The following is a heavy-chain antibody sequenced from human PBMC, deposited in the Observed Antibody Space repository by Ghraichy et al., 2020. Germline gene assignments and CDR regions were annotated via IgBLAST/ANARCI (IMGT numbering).Heavy chain of an antibody. CDR1: GFTFSSYA. V-gene: IGHV3-30-3*01. D-gene: IGHD6-19*01. CDR3: ATERSGGIAVAGDFQH. CDR2: ISYDGSNK. J-gene: IGHJ1*01. Sequence: GGSLRLSFAASGFTFSSYAMHWVRQAPGKGLEWVAVISYDGSNKYYADSVKGRFTISRDNSKNTLYLQMNSLRAEDTAVYYCATERSGGIAVAGDFQHWGQGTLVTVSS.